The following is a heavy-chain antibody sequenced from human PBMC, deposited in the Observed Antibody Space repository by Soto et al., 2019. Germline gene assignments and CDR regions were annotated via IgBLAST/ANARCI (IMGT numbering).Heavy chain of an antibody. CDR1: GYTFTGYY. Sequence: ASVKVSCKASGYTFTGYYMHWVRQAPGQGLEWMGWINPNSGGTNYAQKFQGWVTMTRDTSISTAYMELSRLRSDDTAVYYCARGYCSSTSCYYFDYWGQGTLVTV. D-gene: IGHD2-2*01. J-gene: IGHJ4*02. V-gene: IGHV1-2*04. CDR2: INPNSGGT. CDR3: ARGYCSSTSCYYFDY.